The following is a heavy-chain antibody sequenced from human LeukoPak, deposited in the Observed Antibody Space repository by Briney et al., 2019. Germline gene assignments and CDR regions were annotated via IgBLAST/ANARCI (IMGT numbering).Heavy chain of an antibody. CDR1: GYTFTGYY. V-gene: IGHV1-2*06. D-gene: IGHD1-26*01. CDR2: INPNSGGT. Sequence: ASVKVSCKASGYTFTGYYMHWVRQAPGQGLEWMGRINPNSGGTNYAQKFQGRVTMTRDTSISTAYMELSRLRSDDTAMYYCARDLDGSRFDYWGQGTLVTVSS. J-gene: IGHJ4*02. CDR3: ARDLDGSRFDY.